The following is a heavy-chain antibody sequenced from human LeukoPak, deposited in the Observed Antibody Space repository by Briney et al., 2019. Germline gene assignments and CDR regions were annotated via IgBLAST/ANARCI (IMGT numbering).Heavy chain of an antibody. CDR1: GYTFTGYF. CDR2: INPNSGGT. J-gene: IGHJ4*02. CDR3: ARDVTSRFGELLGG. Sequence: GASVKVSCKASGYTFTGYFIQWVRQAPGQGLEWMGWINPNSGGTNYAQKFQGRVTMTRDTSIGTAYMELSRLRSDDTAVYYCARDVTSRFGELLGGWGQGTLVTVSS. V-gene: IGHV1-2*02. D-gene: IGHD3-10*01.